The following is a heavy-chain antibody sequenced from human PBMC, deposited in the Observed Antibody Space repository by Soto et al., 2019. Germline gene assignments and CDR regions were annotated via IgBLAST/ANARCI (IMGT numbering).Heavy chain of an antibody. Sequence: QVQLVQSGAEVKKPGSSVKVSCKASGGSFSNHAISWVRQAPGQGLEWMGGIIPMFGTANYAQRFQGRVTTTADKYKKTAYLELTSLTSEDTVVYYCSSGDDFDYYYVVDVWGQGNTVTVAS. CDR1: GGSFSNHA. J-gene: IGHJ6*02. CDR2: IIPMFGTA. CDR3: SSGDDFDYYYVVDV. D-gene: IGHD3-10*02. V-gene: IGHV1-69*06.